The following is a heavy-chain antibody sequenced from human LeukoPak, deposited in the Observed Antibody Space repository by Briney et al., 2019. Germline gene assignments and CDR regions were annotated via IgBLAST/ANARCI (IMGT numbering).Heavy chain of an antibody. CDR3: AKSSYFGSGSYSESFDY. CDR2: ISGSGGST. D-gene: IGHD3-10*01. Sequence: GGSLRLSCAASGFTFSNYAMSWVRQAPGKGLEWVSAISGSGGSTYYADSVKGRFTISRDNSKNTLYLQMNSLRAEDMAVYYCAKSSYFGSGSYSESFDYWGQGTLVTVSS. V-gene: IGHV3-23*01. J-gene: IGHJ4*02. CDR1: GFTFSNYA.